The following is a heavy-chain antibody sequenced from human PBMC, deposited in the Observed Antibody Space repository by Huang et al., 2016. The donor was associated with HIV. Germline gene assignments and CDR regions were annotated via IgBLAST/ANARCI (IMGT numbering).Heavy chain of an antibody. V-gene: IGHV1-46*01. CDR1: GYTFTSYS. Sequence: QVQLVQSGAEVKKPGASVKVSCKPYGYTFTSYSIHWVRQAPGQGLEWMGIINPDVDSTSYAPKFQGRVTMTRDTSTSTVYMELSSLRSEDTAMYYCAREGQGYAMDVWGQGTTVTVSS. CDR2: INPDVDST. CDR3: AREGQGYAMDV. J-gene: IGHJ6*02.